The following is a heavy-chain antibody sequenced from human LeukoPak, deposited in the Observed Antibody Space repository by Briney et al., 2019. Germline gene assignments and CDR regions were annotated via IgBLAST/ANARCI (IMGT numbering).Heavy chain of an antibody. CDR2: ISYDGTNK. CDR3: ARGAYSGSYYPNYFDY. J-gene: IGHJ4*02. D-gene: IGHD1-26*01. Sequence: GGSLRLSCAASGFTFRSYVIHWVRQAPGKGLEWVAVISYDGTNKYYADSVKGRFTISRDISKNTLYLQMNSLRAEDTAVYYCARGAYSGSYYPNYFDYWGQGTLVTVSS. CDR1: GFTFRSYV. V-gene: IGHV3-30-3*01.